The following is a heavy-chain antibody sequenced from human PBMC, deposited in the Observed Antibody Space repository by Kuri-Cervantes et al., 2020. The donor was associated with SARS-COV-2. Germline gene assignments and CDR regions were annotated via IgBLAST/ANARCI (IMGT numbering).Heavy chain of an antibody. D-gene: IGHD3-22*01. CDR1: GFTFSSYG. V-gene: IGHV1-2*02. CDR3: ARGEVPYDADY. Sequence: GGSLRLSCAASGFTFSSYGMHWVRQAPGQGLEWMGWINPNSGGTNYAQKFQGRVTMTRDTSISTAYMELSRLRSDDTAVYYCARGEVPYDADYWGQGTLVTVSS. J-gene: IGHJ4*02. CDR2: INPNSGGT.